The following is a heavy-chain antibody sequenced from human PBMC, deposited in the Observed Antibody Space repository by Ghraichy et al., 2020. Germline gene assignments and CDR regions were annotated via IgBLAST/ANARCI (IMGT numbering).Heavy chain of an antibody. V-gene: IGHV4-34*01. CDR2: INHSGST. D-gene: IGHD3-22*01. Sequence: SETLSLSCAVYGGSFSGYYWSWIRQPPGKGLEWIGEINHSGSTNYNPSLKSRVTISVDTSKNQLSLKLSSVTSADTAVYYCARGTLSDYYDSSGYYSSFFVWGQGTLVTVSS. CDR1: GGSFSGYY. CDR3: ARGTLSDYYDSSGYYSSFFV. J-gene: IGHJ4*02.